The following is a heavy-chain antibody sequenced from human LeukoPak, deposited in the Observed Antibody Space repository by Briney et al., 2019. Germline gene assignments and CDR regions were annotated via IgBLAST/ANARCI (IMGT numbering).Heavy chain of an antibody. CDR1: GYTFTSYG. CDR2: ISAYNGNT. D-gene: IGHD6-19*01. V-gene: IGHV1-18*01. CDR3: ARGPYPQYSSGWYDGNWFDP. J-gene: IGHJ5*02. Sequence: ASVKVSCKASGYTFTSYGISWVRQAPGQGLEWMGWISAYNGNTNYPQKLQGRVTMTTDTSTSTAYMELRSLRSDDTAVYYCARGPYPQYSSGWYDGNWFDPWGQGTLVTVSS.